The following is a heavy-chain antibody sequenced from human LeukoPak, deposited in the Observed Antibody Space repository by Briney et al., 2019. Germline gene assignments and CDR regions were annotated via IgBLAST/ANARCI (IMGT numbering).Heavy chain of an antibody. D-gene: IGHD6-13*01. V-gene: IGHV3-21*05. J-gene: IGHJ4*02. CDR1: GFTFSSYE. CDR2: ISSSSSYI. CDR3: ARARVIAAAGTGY. Sequence: SGGSLRLSCAASGFTFSSYEMNWVRQAPGKGLEWVSYISSSSSYIYYADSVKGRFTISRDNAKNSLYLQMNSLRAEDTAVYYCARARVIAAAGTGYWGQGTLVTVSS.